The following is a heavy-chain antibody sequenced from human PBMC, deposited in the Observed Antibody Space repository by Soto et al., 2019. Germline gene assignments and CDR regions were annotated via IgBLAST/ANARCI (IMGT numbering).Heavy chain of an antibody. CDR2: INHSGST. CDR3: ARVGGYDESN. Sequence: LETLSVTCTVAGGSIRNSSCCWICIRQPPGKGLEWIGEINHSGSTNYNPSLKSRVTISVDTSKNQFSLKLSSVTAADTAVYYCARVGGYDESNWGQGTLVTVSS. D-gene: IGHD5-12*01. CDR1: GGSIRNSSCC. V-gene: IGHV4-39*07. J-gene: IGHJ4*02.